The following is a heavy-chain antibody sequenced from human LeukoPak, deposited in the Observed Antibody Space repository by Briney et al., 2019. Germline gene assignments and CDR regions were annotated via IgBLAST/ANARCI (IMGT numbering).Heavy chain of an antibody. J-gene: IGHJ5*02. CDR1: GFTFSSYA. Sequence: GGSLRLSCAASGFTFSSYAMHWVRQAPGKGLEWVAVISYDGSNKYYADSVKGRFTISRDNSKNTLYLQVNSLRAEDTAVYYCAKSQGDFWSTYPSYNWFDPWGQGTLVTVSS. V-gene: IGHV3-30-3*02. CDR2: ISYDGSNK. CDR3: AKSQGDFWSTYPSYNWFDP. D-gene: IGHD3-3*01.